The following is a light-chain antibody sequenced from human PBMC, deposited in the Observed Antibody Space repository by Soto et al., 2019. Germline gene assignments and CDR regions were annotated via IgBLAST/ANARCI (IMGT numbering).Light chain of an antibody. CDR2: GNS. Sequence: QSVLTQPPSVSGAPGQRVTISCTGSSSNIGAGYDVHWYQQLPGTAPKLLIYGNSNRPSGVPDRFSGSKSGTSASLAITGLQAEDEADYSCQSYDSSLSVHVFGTGTKVTVL. V-gene: IGLV1-40*01. CDR3: QSYDSSLSVHV. CDR1: SSNIGAGYD. J-gene: IGLJ1*01.